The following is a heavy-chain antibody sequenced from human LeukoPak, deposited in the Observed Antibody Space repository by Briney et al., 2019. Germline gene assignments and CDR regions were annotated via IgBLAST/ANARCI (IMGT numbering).Heavy chain of an antibody. CDR1: GFTFSSYV. D-gene: IGHD6-19*01. J-gene: IGHJ4*02. V-gene: IGHV3-23*01. CDR3: ARGAQWPY. Sequence: RGSLRLSCAASGFTFSSYVMSWVRQAPGKGLEWVSVISGSGGSTYYADSVKGRFTISRVNSKNTLYLQMNSLRAEDTAVYYCARGAQWPYWGQGTLVTVSS. CDR2: ISGSGGST.